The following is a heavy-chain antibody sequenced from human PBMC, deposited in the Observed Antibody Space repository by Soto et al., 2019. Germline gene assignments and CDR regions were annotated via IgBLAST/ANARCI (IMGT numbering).Heavy chain of an antibody. CDR1: GVMFISYG. CDR2: MSYDGSKK. V-gene: IGHV3-30*18. D-gene: IGHD1-26*01. J-gene: IGHJ4*02. Sequence: GGSLRLSCASSGVMFISYGMHWVRQDPGKGLEWVALMSYDGSKKYYADSVKGRFTISRDKSKNTLYLQMNSLRAEDTAVYYCAKGGGGSYLYFDYWGQGTLVTVSS. CDR3: AKGGGGSYLYFDY.